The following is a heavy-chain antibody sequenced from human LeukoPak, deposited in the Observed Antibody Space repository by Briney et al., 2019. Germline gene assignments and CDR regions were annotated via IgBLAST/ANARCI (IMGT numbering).Heavy chain of an antibody. CDR3: AREYCSGGSCHNNYFDY. CDR2: TYYRSKWYN. V-gene: IGHV6-1*01. D-gene: IGHD2-15*01. Sequence: SQTLSLTCAISGDSVSSNSAAWNWIRQSPSRGLEWLGRTYYRSKWYNDYAVSVKSRITINPDTSKNQFSLQLNSVTPEDTAVYYWAREYCSGGSCHNNYFDYWGQGTLVTVSS. CDR1: GDSVSSNSAA. J-gene: IGHJ4*02.